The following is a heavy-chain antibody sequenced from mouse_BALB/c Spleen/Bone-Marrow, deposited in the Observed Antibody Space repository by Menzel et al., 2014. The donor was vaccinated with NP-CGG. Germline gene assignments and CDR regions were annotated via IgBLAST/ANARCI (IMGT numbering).Heavy chain of an antibody. D-gene: IGHD1-1*01. J-gene: IGHJ3*01. Sequence: DVMLVESGGGLVQPGGSLKLSCAASGFDFSRYWMSWVRQAPGKGLGWIGEINPDSSTINYTPSRKDKFIISRDNAKNTLYLQMSKVRSEDTALYYCARLSYYGRFAYWGQGTLVTVSP. CDR3: ARLSYYGRFAY. CDR1: GFDFSRYW. CDR2: INPDSSTI. V-gene: IGHV4-1*02.